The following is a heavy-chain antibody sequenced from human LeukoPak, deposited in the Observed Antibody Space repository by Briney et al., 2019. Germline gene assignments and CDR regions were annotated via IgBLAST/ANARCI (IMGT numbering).Heavy chain of an antibody. CDR3: ARDLSDYVWGSYRWNYFDY. D-gene: IGHD3-16*02. J-gene: IGHJ4*02. CDR1: GFTFSSYA. V-gene: IGHV3-30-3*01. CDR2: ISYDGSNK. Sequence: GRSLRLSRAASGFTFSSYAMHWVRQAPGKGLEWVAVISYDGSNKYYADSVKGRFTISRDNSKNTLYLQMNSLRAEDTAVYYCARDLSDYVWGSYRWNYFDYWGQGTLVTVSS.